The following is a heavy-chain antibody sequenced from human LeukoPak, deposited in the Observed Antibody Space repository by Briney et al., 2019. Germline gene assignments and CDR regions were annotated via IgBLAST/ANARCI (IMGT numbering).Heavy chain of an antibody. D-gene: IGHD6-19*01. CDR3: ARQGRWASSSGWFDP. Sequence: GESLKISCKGSGYSFTRYWIGWVRQMPGKGLEWMGIIYPGDSDTRYSPSFQGQVTISADKSISTAYLQWSSLKASDTAMYYCARQGRWASSSGWFDPWGQGTLVTVSS. J-gene: IGHJ5*02. CDR1: GYSFTRYW. V-gene: IGHV5-51*01. CDR2: IYPGDSDT.